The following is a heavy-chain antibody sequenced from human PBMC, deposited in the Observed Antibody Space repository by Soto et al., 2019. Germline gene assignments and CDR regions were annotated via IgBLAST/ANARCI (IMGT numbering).Heavy chain of an antibody. J-gene: IGHJ6*02. Sequence: GGSLRLSCAAAGFTFSGYYMHWVRQAPGKGLEWVAVISYDGSTEYYADSVKGRFTISRDNSANRLFLQMNSLRPEDTAVYYCTKDDGYNDSTYYHYFGMDVWGQGTTVTVSS. CDR3: TKDDGYNDSTYYHYFGMDV. CDR2: ISYDGSTE. CDR1: GFTFSGYY. V-gene: IGHV3-30*18. D-gene: IGHD5-12*01.